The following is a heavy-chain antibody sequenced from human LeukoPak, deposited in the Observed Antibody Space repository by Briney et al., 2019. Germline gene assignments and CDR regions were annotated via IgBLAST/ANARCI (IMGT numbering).Heavy chain of an antibody. CDR3: ARGGIVRELHPLPY. V-gene: IGHV1-69*04. J-gene: IGHJ4*02. CDR2: IIPILGIA. Sequence: ASVKVSCKASGYTFTGYYMHWVRQAPGQGLEWMGRIIPILGIANYAQKFQGRVTITADKSTSTAYMELSSLRSEDTAVYYCARGGIVRELHPLPYWGQGTLVTVSS. D-gene: IGHD1-26*01. CDR1: GYTFTGYY.